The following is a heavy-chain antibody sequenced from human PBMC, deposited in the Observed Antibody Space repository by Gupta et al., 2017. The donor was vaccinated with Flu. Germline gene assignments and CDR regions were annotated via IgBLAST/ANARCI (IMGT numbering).Heavy chain of an antibody. V-gene: IGHV3-23*01. D-gene: IGHD2-15*01. Sequence: EVQLLESGGGLVQPGGSLRLPCAASGFLFGNSAMSWVRQTPGKGLEWVSGITSGGATHYADSVKGRFTISRDNSKNTVYLQMNNLRAEDTAVYYCAKDTWWAFDYWGQGTLVTVSA. J-gene: IGHJ4*02. CDR1: GFLFGNSA. CDR2: ITSGGAT. CDR3: AKDTWWAFDY.